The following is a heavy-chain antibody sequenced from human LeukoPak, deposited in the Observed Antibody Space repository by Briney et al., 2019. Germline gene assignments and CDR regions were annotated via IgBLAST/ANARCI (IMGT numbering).Heavy chain of an antibody. V-gene: IGHV4-39*01. CDR3: ARPESTIAVAGTRAAFDI. Sequence: PSETLSLTCTVSGGSISSSSYYWGWIHQPPGKGLEWIGSIYYSGSTYYNPSLKSRVTISVDTSKNQFSLKLSSVTAADTAVYYCARPESTIAVAGTRAAFDIWGQGTMVTVSS. J-gene: IGHJ3*02. CDR2: IYYSGST. D-gene: IGHD6-19*01. CDR1: GGSISSSSYY.